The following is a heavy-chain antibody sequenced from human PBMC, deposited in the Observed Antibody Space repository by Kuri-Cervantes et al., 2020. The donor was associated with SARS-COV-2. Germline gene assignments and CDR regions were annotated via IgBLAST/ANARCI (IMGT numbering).Heavy chain of an antibody. CDR1: GFTFSSYG. V-gene: IGHV3-30*02. Sequence: GESLKISCAASGFTFSSYGMHWVRQAPGKGLEWVAFIRYDGSRKYYADSVKGRFTISRDNSKKTVYLQMNSLRPEDTAVYYCAKDREGCGDLDYRGQGTRVTVSS. J-gene: IGHJ4*02. CDR2: IRYDGSRK. D-gene: IGHD4-17*01. CDR3: AKDREGCGDLDY.